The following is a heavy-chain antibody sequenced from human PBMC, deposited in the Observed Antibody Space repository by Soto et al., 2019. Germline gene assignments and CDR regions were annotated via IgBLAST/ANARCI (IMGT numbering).Heavy chain of an antibody. CDR1: GGSISGSTYY. CDR3: ASQGPGEYDSSGGLTNFDY. CDR2: IYYSGST. V-gene: IGHV4-39*01. Sequence: SETLSLTCTVSGGSISGSTYYWGWIRQPPGKGLEWIGSIYYSGSTYYNPSLKSRLTVSVDTSNNQFSLRLTSVTAADTAVYYCASQGPGEYDSSGGLTNFDYWGQGTLVTVSS. J-gene: IGHJ4*02. D-gene: IGHD3-22*01.